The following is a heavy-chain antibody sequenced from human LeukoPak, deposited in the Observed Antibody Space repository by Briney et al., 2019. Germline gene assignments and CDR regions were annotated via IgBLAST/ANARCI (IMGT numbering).Heavy chain of an antibody. J-gene: IGHJ4*02. V-gene: IGHV3-21*01. CDR3: ATGRYSSSPLDY. Sequence: WGSLRLSCAASGFTFSSYSMNWVRQAPGKGLEWVSSISSSSSYIYYADSVKGRFTISRDNAKNSLYLQMNSLRAEDTAVYYCATGRYSSSPLDYWGQGTLVTVSS. CDR1: GFTFSSYS. D-gene: IGHD6-6*01. CDR2: ISSSSSYI.